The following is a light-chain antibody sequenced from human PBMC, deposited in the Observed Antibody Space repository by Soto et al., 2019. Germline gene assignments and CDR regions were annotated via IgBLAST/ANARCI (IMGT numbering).Light chain of an antibody. CDR1: NIGSKS. CDR3: QVWDTTSDHVV. Sequence: SYELTQPPSVSVAPGKTARITCGGNNIGSKSVHWYQQQPGQAPVLVIYYDSDRPSGIPERFSGSNSGNTATLTISRAEAGDEADYYCQVWDTTSDHVVFGGGTKVTVL. J-gene: IGLJ2*01. CDR2: YDS. V-gene: IGLV3-21*04.